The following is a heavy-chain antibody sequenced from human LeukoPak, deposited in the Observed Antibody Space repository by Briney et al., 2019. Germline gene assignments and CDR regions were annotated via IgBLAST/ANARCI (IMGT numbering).Heavy chain of an antibody. CDR3: ARGPYYYYMDV. CDR2: INHSGST. Sequence: SETLSLTCAVYGGSSSGYYWSWIRQPPGKGLEWIGEINHSGSTNYNPSLKSRVTISVDTSKNQFSLKLSSVTAADTAVYYCARGPYYYYMDVWGKGTTVTVSS. J-gene: IGHJ6*03. CDR1: GGSSSGYY. V-gene: IGHV4-34*01.